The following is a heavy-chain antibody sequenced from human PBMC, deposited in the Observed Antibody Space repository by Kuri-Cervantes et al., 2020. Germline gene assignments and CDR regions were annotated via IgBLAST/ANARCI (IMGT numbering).Heavy chain of an antibody. CDR1: GFTFSSYA. V-gene: IGHV3-48*03. CDR2: ISSSGSTI. Sequence: GESMKISCAASGFTFSSYAMSWVRQAPGKGLEWVSYISSSGSTIYYADSVKGRFTISRDNAKNSLYLQMNSLRAEDTAVYYCARGEEYMDVWGKGTTVTVSS. D-gene: IGHD1-26*01. J-gene: IGHJ6*03. CDR3: ARGEEYMDV.